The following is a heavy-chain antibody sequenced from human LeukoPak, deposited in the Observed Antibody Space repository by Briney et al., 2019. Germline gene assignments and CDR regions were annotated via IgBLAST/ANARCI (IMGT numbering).Heavy chain of an antibody. CDR3: ARVPLRDWYDSWYFDL. Sequence: PGGSLRLSCAASGFTFSSYEMNWVRQAPGKGLEWVSYISSSGSTIYYADSVKGRFTISRDNAKNSLYLQMNSLRAEDTAVYYCARVPLRDWYDSWYFDLWAVAPWSLSPQ. J-gene: IGHJ2*01. CDR2: ISSSGSTI. D-gene: IGHD1-1*01. V-gene: IGHV3-48*03. CDR1: GFTFSSYE.